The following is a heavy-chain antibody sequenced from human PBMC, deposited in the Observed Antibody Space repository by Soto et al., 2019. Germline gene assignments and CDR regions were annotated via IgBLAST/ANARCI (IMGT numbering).Heavy chain of an antibody. V-gene: IGHV4-30-2*01. D-gene: IGHD2-15*01. CDR3: ARNVVPGNYFDN. CDR2: IYDSGST. CDR1: GGSISSGGYS. J-gene: IGHJ4*02. Sequence: PSETLSLTCAVSGGSISSGGYSWSWIRQPPGKGLEWIGYIYDSGSTYYNLSLKSRVTISVDRSKKQFSLKLSSVTAADTAVYYCARNVVPGNYFDNRGQGTRVTVSS.